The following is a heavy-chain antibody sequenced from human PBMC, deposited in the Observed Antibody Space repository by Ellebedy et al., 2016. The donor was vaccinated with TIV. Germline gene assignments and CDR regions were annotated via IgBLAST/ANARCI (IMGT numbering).Heavy chain of an antibody. Sequence: ASVKVSXXASGYTFTSYDINWVRQATGQGLEWMGWMNPNSGNTGYAQKFQGRVTMTRNTSISTAYMELSSLRSEDTAVYYCASGRYYYGSGSSFWFDPWGQGTLVTVSS. J-gene: IGHJ5*02. CDR2: MNPNSGNT. V-gene: IGHV1-8*01. CDR1: GYTFTSYD. CDR3: ASGRYYYGSGSSFWFDP. D-gene: IGHD3-10*01.